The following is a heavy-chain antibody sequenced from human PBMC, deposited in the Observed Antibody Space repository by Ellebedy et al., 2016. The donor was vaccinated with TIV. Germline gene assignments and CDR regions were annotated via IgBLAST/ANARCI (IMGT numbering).Heavy chain of an antibody. Sequence: PGGSLRLSFSTSGFTFNSYAVGCLRQAPGQGLEWVSSINTRGGSPYYADSVKCRFTISRDNSKNTLYLQMNNLRVEDTAVYYCAREATLVVTASGAFDIWGQGTMVTVSS. D-gene: IGHD2-21*02. CDR3: AREATLVVTASGAFDI. CDR1: GFTFNSYA. J-gene: IGHJ3*02. CDR2: INTRGGSP. V-gene: IGHV3-23*01.